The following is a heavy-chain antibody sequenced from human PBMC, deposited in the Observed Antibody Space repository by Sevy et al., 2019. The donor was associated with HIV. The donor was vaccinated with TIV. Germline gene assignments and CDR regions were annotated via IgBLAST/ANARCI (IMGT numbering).Heavy chain of an antibody. Sequence: GESLKISCKASGYSFTNWWIVWVRHTPGKGLEWMGIIYPDDSEGRYNPSFQGQVTFSVDTSKKPAFLQWNSLKASDTGMYYCARQVTPLGEVHRYLDFWGQGTLVTVSS. V-gene: IGHV5-51*01. CDR1: GYSFTNWW. CDR3: ARQVTPLGEVHRYLDF. D-gene: IGHD2-21*02. CDR2: IYPDDSEG. J-gene: IGHJ4*02.